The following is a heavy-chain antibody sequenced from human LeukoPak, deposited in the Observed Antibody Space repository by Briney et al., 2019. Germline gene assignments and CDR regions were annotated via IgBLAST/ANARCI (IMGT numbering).Heavy chain of an antibody. J-gene: IGHJ4*02. D-gene: IGHD3-22*01. CDR1: GGSISSGDYY. V-gene: IGHV4-30-4*08. CDR2: IDYSGSN. CDR3: ARDSGLDSFDY. Sequence: SETLSLTCTVSGGSISSGDYYWSWIRQPPGKGLEWIVYIDYSGSNYYNPSLKNQVTISVDTSKNQFSLKLSFVTAADTAVYYCARDSGLDSFDYWGQGTLVTVSS.